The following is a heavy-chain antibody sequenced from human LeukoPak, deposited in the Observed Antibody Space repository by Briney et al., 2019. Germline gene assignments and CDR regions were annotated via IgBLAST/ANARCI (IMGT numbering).Heavy chain of an antibody. D-gene: IGHD3-10*01. V-gene: IGHV1-69*06. J-gene: IGHJ6*04. CDR2: IIPIFGTA. CDR1: GGTFSSYA. Sequence: GSSVKVSCKASGGTFSSYAISWVRQAPGQGLEWMGGIIPIFGTANYAQKFQGRVTITADKSTSTAYMELSSLRSEDTAVYYCARADTMVLEVNQPYYYGMDVCGKGTTVTVSS. CDR3: ARADTMVLEVNQPYYYGMDV.